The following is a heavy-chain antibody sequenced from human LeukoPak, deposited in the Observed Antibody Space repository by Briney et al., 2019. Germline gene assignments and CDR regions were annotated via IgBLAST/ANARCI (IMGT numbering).Heavy chain of an antibody. V-gene: IGHV3-23*01. Sequence: GGSLRLPCAASGFTFSSNAMTWVRQAPGKGLEWVSAITGSADRIYYADSVKGRFTISRDNSKNTLFLEMNSLRAEDTAVYYCAKTLGSSAYPHWYFDLWGRGTLVTVSS. CDR2: ITGSADRI. CDR3: AKTLGSSAYPHWYFDL. J-gene: IGHJ2*01. CDR1: GFTFSSNA. D-gene: IGHD6-19*01.